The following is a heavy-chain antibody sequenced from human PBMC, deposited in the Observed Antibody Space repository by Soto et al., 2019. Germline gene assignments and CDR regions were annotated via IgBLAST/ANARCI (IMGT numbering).Heavy chain of an antibody. CDR2: ISAYNGNT. CDR1: GYTFTSYG. V-gene: IGHV1-18*01. Sequence: QVQLVQSGAEVKKPGASVKVSCKASGYTFTSYGISWVRQAPGQGLEWMGWISAYNGNTNYAQKLQGRVNMTTDTSTSKAYMELRSLRSDDTAVYYCARVDDIVVVVAARENWFAPWGQGTLVTVSS. D-gene: IGHD2-15*01. CDR3: ARVDDIVVVVAARENWFAP. J-gene: IGHJ5*02.